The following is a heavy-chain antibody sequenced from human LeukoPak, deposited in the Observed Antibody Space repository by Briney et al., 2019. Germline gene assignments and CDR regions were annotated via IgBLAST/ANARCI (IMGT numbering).Heavy chain of an antibody. J-gene: IGHJ4*02. CDR2: IYHSGST. CDR1: GYSITSGYY. D-gene: IGHD3-10*01. CDR3: ATGGPANYYGSGIFDY. Sequence: SETLSLTCTVSGYSITSGYYWGWIRQPPGKGLEWIGSIYHSGSTHYNPSLNSRVTMSVDTSKNQVSLKLSSVTAADTAVYYCATGGPANYYGSGIFDYWGQGTLVTVSS. V-gene: IGHV4-38-2*02.